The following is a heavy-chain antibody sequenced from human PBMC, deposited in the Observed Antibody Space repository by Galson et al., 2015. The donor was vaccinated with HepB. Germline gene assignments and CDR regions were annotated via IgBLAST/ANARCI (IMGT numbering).Heavy chain of an antibody. CDR2: IWYDGSNK. Sequence: SLRLSCAASGFTFSSYDMHWVRQAPGKGLEWVAVIWYDGSNKYYADSVKGRFTISRDNAKNSLYLQMNSLRDEDTAVYYCARDPGDGQGFDYWGQGTLVTVSS. D-gene: IGHD5-24*01. CDR3: ARDPGDGQGFDY. V-gene: IGHV3-33*01. J-gene: IGHJ4*02. CDR1: GFTFSSYD.